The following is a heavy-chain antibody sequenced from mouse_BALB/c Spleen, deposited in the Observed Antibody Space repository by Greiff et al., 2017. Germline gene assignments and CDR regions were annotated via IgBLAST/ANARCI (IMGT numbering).Heavy chain of an antibody. CDR2: ISYSGST. J-gene: IGHJ2*01. D-gene: IGHD1-1*01. V-gene: IGHV3-2*02. CDR3: AREGVYGLDY. Sequence: EVKLMESGPGLVKPSQSLSLTCTVTGYSITSDYAWNWIRQFPGNKLEWMGYISYSGSTSYNPSLKSRISITRDTSKNQFFLQLNSVTTEDTATYYCAREGVYGLDYWGQGTTLTVSS. CDR1: GYSITSDYA.